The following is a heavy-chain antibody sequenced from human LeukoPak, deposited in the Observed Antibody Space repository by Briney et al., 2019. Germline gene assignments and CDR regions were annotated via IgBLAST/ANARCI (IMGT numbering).Heavy chain of an antibody. Sequence: SETLSLTCTVSGGSISSYYWSWIRQPPGKGLEWIGYIYYSGSTNYNPSLKSRVAISVDTSKNQFSLKLSSVTAADTAVYYCATHGRSGYDLIDYWGQGTLVTVSS. CDR2: IYYSGST. CDR3: ATHGRSGYDLIDY. CDR1: GGSISSYY. V-gene: IGHV4-59*01. D-gene: IGHD5-12*01. J-gene: IGHJ4*02.